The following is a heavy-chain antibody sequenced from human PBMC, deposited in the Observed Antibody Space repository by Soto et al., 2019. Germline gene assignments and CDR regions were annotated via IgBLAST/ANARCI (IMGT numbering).Heavy chain of an antibody. Sequence: SETLSLTSTVSGGSISSGGYYWSWIRQHPGKGLEWIGYIYYSGSTYYNPSLKSRVTISVDTSKNQFSLKLSSVTAADTAVYYCARVVLGYCTNGVCYTSRYFDYWGQGTLVTVSS. CDR2: IYYSGST. J-gene: IGHJ4*02. CDR1: GGSISSGGYY. V-gene: IGHV4-31*03. CDR3: ARVVLGYCTNGVCYTSRYFDY. D-gene: IGHD2-8*01.